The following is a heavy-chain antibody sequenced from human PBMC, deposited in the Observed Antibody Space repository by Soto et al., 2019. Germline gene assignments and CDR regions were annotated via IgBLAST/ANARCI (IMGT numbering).Heavy chain of an antibody. CDR3: GKWNGYGDS. CDR1: GFSISHYG. V-gene: IGHV3-23*01. D-gene: IGHD5-12*01. Sequence: EVQLLESGGGAVQPGGSLKLSCAASGFSISHYGVTWVRQAPGKGLEWVSGFCGRGGATFYADSVKGRFTISREYSTNTVYLQMNSLRVADTAVYYCGKWNGYGDSWGQGTRVNVSS. J-gene: IGHJ4*02. CDR2: FCGRGGAT.